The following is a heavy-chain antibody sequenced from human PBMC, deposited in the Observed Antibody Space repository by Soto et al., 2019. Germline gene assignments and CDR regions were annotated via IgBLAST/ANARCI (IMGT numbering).Heavy chain of an antibody. CDR3: ARDLGAENSEREDNDFDI. Sequence: WLSXRLSCSSSVFTFIIYSIHLFRHAPGKGLEWVAVISYDGSNKYYADSVKGRFTISRDNSKNTLYMQMNSLRAEDTAVYYCARDLGAENSEREDNDFDIWGQGTMV. CDR2: ISYDGSNK. V-gene: IGHV3-30-3*01. CDR1: VFTFIIYS. D-gene: IGHD1-26*01. J-gene: IGHJ3*02.